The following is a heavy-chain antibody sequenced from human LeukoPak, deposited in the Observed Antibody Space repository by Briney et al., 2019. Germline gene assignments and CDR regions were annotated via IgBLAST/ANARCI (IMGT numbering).Heavy chain of an antibody. CDR1: GGSISGYY. Sequence: PSETLSLTCIVSGGSISGYYWSWIRQPAGKELEWIGRIFSSGSTNYNPSLKSRVSLSVDMSNNHFSLELRFVTAADTAVYYCARGFSSGWETHRHMDVWGKGTTVTVSS. J-gene: IGHJ6*03. V-gene: IGHV4-4*07. CDR2: IFSSGST. CDR3: ARGFSSGWETHRHMDV. D-gene: IGHD6-19*01.